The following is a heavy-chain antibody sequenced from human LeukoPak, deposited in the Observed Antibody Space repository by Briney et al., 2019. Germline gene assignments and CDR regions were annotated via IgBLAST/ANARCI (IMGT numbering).Heavy chain of an antibody. CDR2: INQDQSAK. Sequence: GGSLSLSCAASGFTFSSYSMNWVRQAPGKGLEWVASINQDQSAKFYVDSVRGRFTISRDNAQNSLFLQMNSLRAEDTAFYYCAKLLRDVTIYDFWGQGALVTVSS. CDR1: GFTFSSYS. J-gene: IGHJ4*01. V-gene: IGHV3-7*01. CDR3: AKLLRDVTIYDF. D-gene: IGHD4-23*01.